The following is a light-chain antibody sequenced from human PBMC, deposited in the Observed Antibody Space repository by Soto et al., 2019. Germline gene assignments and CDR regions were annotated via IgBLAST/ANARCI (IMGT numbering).Light chain of an antibody. J-gene: IGLJ2*01. V-gene: IGLV2-14*01. CDR2: DVS. Sequence: QSALTQPASMSGSPGQSITISCTGTSSDVGGYKYVSWYQQHPGKAPKLMIYDVSNRPSGVSNRFSGSKSGNTASLTISRLQAEDEADYYCSSYTTSSTVVFGGGTKVTVL. CDR3: SSYTTSSTVV. CDR1: SSDVGGYKY.